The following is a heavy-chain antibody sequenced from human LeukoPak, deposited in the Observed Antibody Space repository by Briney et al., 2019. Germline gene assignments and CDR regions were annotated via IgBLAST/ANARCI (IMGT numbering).Heavy chain of an antibody. CDR2: INHSGST. CDR1: GGSFSGYY. Sequence: PSETLSLTCAVYGGSFSGYYWSWIRQPPGKGLEWIGEINHSGSTNYNPSLKSRVTISVDTSKNQLSLKLSSVTAADTAVYYCARGGGGTTVTANWFDPWGQGTLVTVSS. D-gene: IGHD4-17*01. J-gene: IGHJ5*02. V-gene: IGHV4-34*01. CDR3: ARGGGGTTVTANWFDP.